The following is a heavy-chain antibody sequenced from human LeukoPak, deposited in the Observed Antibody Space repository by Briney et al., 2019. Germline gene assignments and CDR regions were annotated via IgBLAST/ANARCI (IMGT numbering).Heavy chain of an antibody. CDR2: IYYSGST. CDR3: ATHKYYQAFDI. Sequence: PSETLSLTCTVSGGSISSGDYYWRWIRQPPGKGLEWIGYIYYSGSTCYNPSLKSRVTISVDTSKNQFSLKLSSVTAADTAVYYCATHKYYQAFDIWGQGTMVTVS. V-gene: IGHV4-30-4*01. D-gene: IGHD2-2*01. CDR1: GGSISSGDYY. J-gene: IGHJ3*02.